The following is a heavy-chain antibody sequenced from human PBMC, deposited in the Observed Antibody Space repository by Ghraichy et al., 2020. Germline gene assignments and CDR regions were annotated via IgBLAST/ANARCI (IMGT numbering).Heavy chain of an antibody. Sequence: SQTLSLTCTVSGGSISSYYWSWIRQPPGKGLEWIGYIYYSGSTNYNPSLKSRVTISVDTSKNQFSLKLSSVTAADTAVYYCARELSGSYYHDAFDIWGQGTMVTVSS. J-gene: IGHJ3*02. CDR1: GGSISSYY. CDR3: ARELSGSYYHDAFDI. V-gene: IGHV4-59*01. D-gene: IGHD3-10*01. CDR2: IYYSGST.